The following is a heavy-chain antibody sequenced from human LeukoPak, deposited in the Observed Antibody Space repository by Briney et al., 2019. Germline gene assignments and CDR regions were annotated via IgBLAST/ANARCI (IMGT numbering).Heavy chain of an antibody. CDR2: INAGNGNT. V-gene: IGHV1-3*01. D-gene: IGHD6-13*01. Sequence: ASEKVSCKASGYTFTSYAMHWVRQAPGQRLEWMGWINAGNGNTKYSQKFQGRVTITRDTSASTAYMELSSLRSEDTAVYYCARDKVAAAGTPNWFDPWGQGTLVTVSS. CDR1: GYTFTSYA. J-gene: IGHJ5*02. CDR3: ARDKVAAAGTPNWFDP.